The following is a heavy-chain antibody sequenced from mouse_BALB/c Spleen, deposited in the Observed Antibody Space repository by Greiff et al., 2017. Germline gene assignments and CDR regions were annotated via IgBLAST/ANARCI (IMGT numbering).Heavy chain of an antibody. CDR3: ARPSYYGYDEGNYYAMDY. V-gene: IGHV2-6-7*01. CDR1: GFSLTGYG. Sequence: VQLQESGPGLVAPSQSLSITCTVSGFSLTGYGVNWVRQPPGKGLEWLGMIWGDGSTDYNSALKSRLSISKDNSKSQVFLKMNSLQTDDTARYYCARPSYYGYDEGNYYAMDYWGQGTSVTVSS. D-gene: IGHD2-2*01. J-gene: IGHJ4*01. CDR2: IWGDGST.